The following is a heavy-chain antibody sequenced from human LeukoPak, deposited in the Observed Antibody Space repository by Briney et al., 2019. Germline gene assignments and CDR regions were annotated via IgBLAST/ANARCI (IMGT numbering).Heavy chain of an antibody. V-gene: IGHV3-7*03. CDR2: IKQDGSEK. J-gene: IGHJ4*02. CDR1: GFTFSNHW. D-gene: IGHD4-23*01. Sequence: GGSLRLSCAASGFTFSNHWMIWVRQAPGKGLEWVASIKQDGSEKQYVGSVRGRFTISRDNANNLLDLQMNSLTAEDTAVYFCARGGNSFPHVFDYWGQGTLVTVSS. CDR3: ARGGNSFPHVFDY.